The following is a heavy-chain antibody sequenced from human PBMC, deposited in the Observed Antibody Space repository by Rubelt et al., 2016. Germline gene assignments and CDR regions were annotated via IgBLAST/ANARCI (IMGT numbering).Heavy chain of an antibody. CDR1: GGSISSSRYY. CDR3: ARHGIITMVRGAFWFDP. J-gene: IGHJ5*02. D-gene: IGHD3-10*01. Sequence: QLQLQESGPGLVKPSQTLSLTCSVSGGSISSSRYYWGWIRRPPGKGLEWIGNIYYRGGVFYNPSRKSRGTIAVDSSKNQFSLKLSAGIAAVTAVYYCARHGIITMVRGAFWFDPWGQGTLVTVSS. CDR2: IYYRGGV. V-gene: IGHV4-39*01.